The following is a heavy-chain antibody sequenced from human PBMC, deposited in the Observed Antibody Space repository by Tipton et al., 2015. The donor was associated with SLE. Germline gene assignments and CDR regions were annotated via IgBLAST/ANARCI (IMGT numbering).Heavy chain of an antibody. CDR1: GGSISSYY. V-gene: IGHV4-59*01. CDR2: IYYSGST. CDR3: ARLGAAKDFQH. D-gene: IGHD3-16*01. J-gene: IGHJ1*01. Sequence: TLSLTCTVSGGSISSYYWSWIRQPPGKGLEWIGYIYYSGSTNYNPSLKGRVTISVDTSKNQFSLKLNSVTAAETAVYYCARLGAAKDFQHWGQGTLVTVSS.